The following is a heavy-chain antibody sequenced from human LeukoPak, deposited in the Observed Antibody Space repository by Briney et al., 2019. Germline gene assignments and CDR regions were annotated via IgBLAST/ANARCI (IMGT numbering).Heavy chain of an antibody. CDR3: ARDRDTAMDWFDP. CDR1: GYTFTSYG. J-gene: IGHJ5*02. CDR2: ISAYNGNT. V-gene: IGHV1-18*01. D-gene: IGHD5-18*01. Sequence: ASVTVSCTASGYTFTSYGISWVRQAPGQGLEWMGWISAYNGNTNYAQKLQGRVTMTTDTSTSTAYMELRSLRSDDTAVYYCARDRDTAMDWFDPWGQGTLVTVSS.